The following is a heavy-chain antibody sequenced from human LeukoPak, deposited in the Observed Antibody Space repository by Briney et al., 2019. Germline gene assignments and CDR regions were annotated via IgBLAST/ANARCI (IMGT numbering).Heavy chain of an antibody. Sequence: PSETLSLTXTVSGGSISSYYWSWIRQPPGKGLEWIGYIYYSGSTNYNPSLKSRVTISVDTSKNQFSLKLSSVTAADTAVYYCARVGVVVPAVIHYYYMDVWGKGTTVTVSS. CDR3: ARVGVVVPAVIHYYYMDV. CDR1: GGSISSYY. CDR2: IYYSGST. V-gene: IGHV4-59*01. D-gene: IGHD2-2*02. J-gene: IGHJ6*03.